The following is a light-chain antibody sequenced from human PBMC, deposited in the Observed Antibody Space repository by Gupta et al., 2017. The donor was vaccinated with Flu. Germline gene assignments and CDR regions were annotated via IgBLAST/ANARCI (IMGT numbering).Light chain of an antibody. CDR1: QSIGVD. J-gene: IGKJ5*01. V-gene: IGKV3-15*01. CDR3: QQFRSWPFT. Sequence: EVVMTQSPLTLSVAPGEGVTLSCRASQSIGVDLAWYQQKPVQPLRPLNYDASFRATGVPVRCSGGGSEAEFTLVINSLQTEDFAVYYWQQFRSWPFTFGHGTRLDIK. CDR2: DAS.